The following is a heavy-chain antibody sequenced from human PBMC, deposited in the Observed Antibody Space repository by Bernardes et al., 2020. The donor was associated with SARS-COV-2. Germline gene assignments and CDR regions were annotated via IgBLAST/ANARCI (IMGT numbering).Heavy chain of an antibody. D-gene: IGHD2-21*02. Sequence: GGSLRLSCAASGFTFSIDSMSWVHQAPGKGLEWVSSITSSSTYRYYADSMKGRFTIPRDNAKNSLYLRMNCLRVEDTAVYYCSRDLVVPAASYDPFEIWGPGTMVTVSS. CDR3: SRDLVVPAASYDPFEI. CDR1: GFTFSIDS. CDR2: ITSSSTYR. J-gene: IGHJ3*02. V-gene: IGHV3-21*01.